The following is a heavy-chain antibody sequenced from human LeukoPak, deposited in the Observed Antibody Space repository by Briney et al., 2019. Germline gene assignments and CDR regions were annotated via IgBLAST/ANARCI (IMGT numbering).Heavy chain of an antibody. J-gene: IGHJ4*02. V-gene: IGHV4-4*02. CDR3: ARGNWNDVVGYYFDY. D-gene: IGHD1-1*01. CDR2: IYHSGST. CDR1: GGSISSSNW. Sequence: SETLSLTCAVSGGSISSSNWWSWVRQPPGKGLEWIGEIYHSGSTNYNPSLKSRVTILLNTSKNQFSLKLSSVTAADTAVYYCARGNWNDVVGYYFDYWGQGTLVTVSS.